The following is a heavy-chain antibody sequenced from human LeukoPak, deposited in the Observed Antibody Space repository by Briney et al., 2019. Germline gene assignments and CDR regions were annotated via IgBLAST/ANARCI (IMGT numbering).Heavy chain of an antibody. Sequence: SVKVSCKASGGTFSSYAISWVRQAPGQGLEWMGGIIPIFGTANYAQKFQGRVTITADKSTSTAYMELSSLRSEDTAVYYCARGSRARYDILTGYSPSDYWGQGTLVTVSS. D-gene: IGHD3-9*01. CDR1: GGTFSSYA. V-gene: IGHV1-69*06. CDR3: ARGSRARYDILTGYSPSDY. CDR2: IIPIFGTA. J-gene: IGHJ4*02.